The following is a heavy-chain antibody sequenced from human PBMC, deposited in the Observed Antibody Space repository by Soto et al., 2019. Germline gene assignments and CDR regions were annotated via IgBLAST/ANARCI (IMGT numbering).Heavy chain of an antibody. V-gene: IGHV1-18*01. D-gene: IGHD6-19*01. CDR1: GYTFTSYG. Sequence: ASVKVSCKASGYTFTSYGISWVRQAPGQGLEWVGWISAYNGNTNYAQKLQGRVTMTTDTSTSTAYMELRSLRSDDTAVYYCARDSVGEQWLVLGYFDYWGQGTLVTVSS. CDR2: ISAYNGNT. J-gene: IGHJ4*02. CDR3: ARDSVGEQWLVLGYFDY.